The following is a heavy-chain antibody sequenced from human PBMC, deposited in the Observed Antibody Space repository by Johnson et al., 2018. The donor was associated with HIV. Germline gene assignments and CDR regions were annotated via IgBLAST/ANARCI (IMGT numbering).Heavy chain of an antibody. V-gene: IGHV3-66*01. CDR3: AREGAGELRPGAFDI. Sequence: VQLVESGGDLVQPGGSLRLSCVGSGFTFSTNWMHWVRQAPGKGLEWVSVIYSGGSTYYADSVKGRFTISRDNSKNTLYLQMNSLRAEDTAVYYWAREGAGELRPGAFDIWGQGTMVTVSS. CDR2: IYSGGST. CDR1: GFTFSTNW. D-gene: IGHD1-7*01. J-gene: IGHJ3*02.